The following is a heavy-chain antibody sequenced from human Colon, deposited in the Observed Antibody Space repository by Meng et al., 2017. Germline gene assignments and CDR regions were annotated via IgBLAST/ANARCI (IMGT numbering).Heavy chain of an antibody. D-gene: IGHD3-10*01. Sequence: ASVKVSCKASGHTFSRSGVNWVRQAPGQGLEWMGWISAYNGNTKYAQTLQGRVTLTIDASTSTAYMDLMSLISDDTAVYYCARGEWFGEFDYWGQGTPVTVSS. CDR3: ARGEWFGEFDY. CDR1: GHTFSRSG. J-gene: IGHJ4*02. V-gene: IGHV1-18*01. CDR2: ISAYNGNT.